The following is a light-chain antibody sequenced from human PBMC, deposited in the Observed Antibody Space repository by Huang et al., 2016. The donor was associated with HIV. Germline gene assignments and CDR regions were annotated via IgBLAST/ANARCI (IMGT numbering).Light chain of an antibody. CDR1: QDINSY. CDR2: GTS. Sequence: DIQMTQSPSAMSASVGDRVTISCRASQDINSYLAWFKQKPGKVPKRLISGTSNLESGVPSRFSGSGSGTEFTLTINSLQPEDFATYYCLQHNTYPPTFGQGTKVEI. V-gene: IGKV1-17*03. CDR3: LQHNTYPPT. J-gene: IGKJ1*01.